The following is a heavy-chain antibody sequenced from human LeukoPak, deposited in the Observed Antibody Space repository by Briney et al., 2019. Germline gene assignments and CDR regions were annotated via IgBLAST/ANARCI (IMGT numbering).Heavy chain of an antibody. D-gene: IGHD5-12*01. Sequence: ASVKVSCKASGGTFSSYAISWVRQAPGQGLEWMGRIIPILGIANYAQKFQGRVTITADKSTSTAYMELSSLRSEDTAVYYCARGAAGATMGNWGQGTLVTVSS. V-gene: IGHV1-69*04. CDR1: GGTFSSYA. CDR3: ARGAAGATMGN. J-gene: IGHJ4*02. CDR2: IIPILGIA.